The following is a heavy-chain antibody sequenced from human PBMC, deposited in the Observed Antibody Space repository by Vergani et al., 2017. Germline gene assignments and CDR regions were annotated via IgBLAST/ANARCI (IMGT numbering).Heavy chain of an antibody. CDR1: GYTFRNYR. Sequence: QVQLVQSGAEVKKPGASVKVSCKASGYTFRNYRITWVRQASGQGLEWMGWMNPNSGNTGYAQKFQGRVTMTRKTSISTAYMELSSLRSDDTAVYYCVTGRGIYWGQGTLVTVSS. CDR2: MNPNSGNT. D-gene: IGHD6-13*01. CDR3: VTGRGIY. J-gene: IGHJ4*02. V-gene: IGHV1-8*02.